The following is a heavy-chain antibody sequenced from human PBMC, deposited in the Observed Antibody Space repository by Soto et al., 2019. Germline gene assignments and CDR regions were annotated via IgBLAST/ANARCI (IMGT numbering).Heavy chain of an antibody. Sequence: QVQLVQSGAEVKKPGSSVKVSCKASGGTFSSYAISWVRQAPGQGLEWMGGIIPIFGTANYAQKFQGRVTITADESTSTDYMELSSLRSEDTAVYYCARVTGVYDYGGNYNLGWYFDLWGRGTLVTVSS. CDR2: IIPIFGTA. D-gene: IGHD4-17*01. J-gene: IGHJ2*01. CDR1: GGTFSSYA. V-gene: IGHV1-69*01. CDR3: ARVTGVYDYGGNYNLGWYFDL.